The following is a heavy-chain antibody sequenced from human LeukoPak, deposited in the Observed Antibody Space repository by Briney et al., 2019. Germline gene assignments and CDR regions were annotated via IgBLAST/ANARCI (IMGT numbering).Heavy chain of an antibody. V-gene: IGHV1-18*01. Sequence: ASVKVSCKASGYTFTSYGISWVRQAPGQGLEWMGWISAYNGNTNYAQKLQGRVTMTTDTSTSTAYMELRSLRSDDTAVYYCARTYDILTGYYPYYYYYMDVWGKGTTVTVSS. J-gene: IGHJ6*03. CDR3: ARTYDILTGYYPYYYYYMDV. CDR2: ISAYNGNT. D-gene: IGHD3-9*01. CDR1: GYTFTSYG.